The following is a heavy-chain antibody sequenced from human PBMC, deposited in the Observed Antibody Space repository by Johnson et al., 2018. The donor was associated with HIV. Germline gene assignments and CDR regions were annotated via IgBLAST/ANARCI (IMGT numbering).Heavy chain of an antibody. CDR3: ARGFEVAAGWGAVDS. V-gene: IGHV3-11*04. Sequence: QVQLVESGGGLVQPGGSLRLSCAASGFTFSDYYMSWIRQAPGEGLGWVSYISRSGRPIYYGDSVNGRLTISRENSKNTLYRQMNSLSAGDTAVYYCARGFEVAAGWGAVDSWGQGTMVTVSS. D-gene: IGHD6-13*01. CDR2: ISRSGRPI. J-gene: IGHJ3*02. CDR1: GFTFSDYY.